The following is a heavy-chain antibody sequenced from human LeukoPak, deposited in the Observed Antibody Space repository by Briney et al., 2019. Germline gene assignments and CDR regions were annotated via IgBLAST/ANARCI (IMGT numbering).Heavy chain of an antibody. D-gene: IGHD2-21*01. CDR2: IKQDGSEK. Sequence: GGSLRLSCAASGFTFSSYWMSWVRQAPGKGLEWVANIKQDGSEKYYVDSVKGRFTISRDNAKNSLYLQMNSLRAEDTAVYYRARDLEGHICYFDYWGQGTLVTVSS. CDR1: GFTFSSYW. J-gene: IGHJ4*02. CDR3: ARDLEGHICYFDY. V-gene: IGHV3-7*01.